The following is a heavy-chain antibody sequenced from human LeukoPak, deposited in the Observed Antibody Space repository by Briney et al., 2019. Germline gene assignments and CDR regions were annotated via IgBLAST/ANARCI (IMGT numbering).Heavy chain of an antibody. CDR3: ARSRITIFPMDV. CDR1: GFTFSDYY. J-gene: IGHJ6*02. D-gene: IGHD3-9*01. CDR2: ISSGGSTI. V-gene: IGHV3-11*01. Sequence: GGSLRLSCAASGFTFSDYYMTWIRQAPGKGLEWVSYISSGGSTIYYADSVKGRFTISRDNAKNSLYLQMNSLRAEDTAVYYCARSRITIFPMDVWGQGTTVTVSS.